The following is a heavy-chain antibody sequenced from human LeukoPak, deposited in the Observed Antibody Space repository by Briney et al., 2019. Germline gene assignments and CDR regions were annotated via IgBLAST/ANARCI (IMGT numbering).Heavy chain of an antibody. J-gene: IGHJ5*02. D-gene: IGHD2-8*01. V-gene: IGHV3-43*01. Sequence: PGGSLRLSCAASGFTFDDYTMHWVRQAPGKGLEWVSLISRDGDSTYYADSVKGRFTISRDNAKNSLYLQMNSLRAEDTAVYYCARDWGYCTNGVCYTGWFDPWGQGTLVTVSS. CDR3: ARDWGYCTNGVCYTGWFDP. CDR2: ISRDGDST. CDR1: GFTFDDYT.